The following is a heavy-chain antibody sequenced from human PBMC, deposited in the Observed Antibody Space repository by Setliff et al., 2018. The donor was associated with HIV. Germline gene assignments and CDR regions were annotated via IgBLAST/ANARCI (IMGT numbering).Heavy chain of an antibody. D-gene: IGHD6-13*01. CDR2: ISGSGDDT. J-gene: IGHJ3*02. V-gene: IGHV3-23*01. Sequence: SLKISCAASGITFSRSAMSWVRQAPGKGLEWVSGISGSGDDTYYADSVKGRFTISRDNFKNTLYLQMNSLRVEDTALYYCAKVLDIATTGRRLGVLDIWGQGTMVTVSS. CDR1: GITFSRSA. CDR3: AKVLDIATTGRRLGVLDI.